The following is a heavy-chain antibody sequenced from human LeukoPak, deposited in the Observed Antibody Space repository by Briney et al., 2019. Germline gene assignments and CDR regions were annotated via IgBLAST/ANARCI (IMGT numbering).Heavy chain of an antibody. CDR2: IGGSDGNT. D-gene: IGHD5-12*01. CDR1: GFTFSSYA. CDR3: AKVQYSDYDMNFDS. J-gene: IGHJ4*02. V-gene: IGHV3-23*01. Sequence: PGGSLRLSCAASGFTFSSYAMRWVRQAPGMGLEWVSAIGGSDGNTYYADSVKGRFTISRDNSKNSLYLQINSLRADDTAVYYCAKVQYSDYDMNFDSWGQGTLVTVSS.